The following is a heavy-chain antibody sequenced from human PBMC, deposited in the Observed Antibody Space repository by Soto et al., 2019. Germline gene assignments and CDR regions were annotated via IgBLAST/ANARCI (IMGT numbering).Heavy chain of an antibody. CDR2: IDPSDSYT. CDR3: ARLRNGGNMYV. J-gene: IGHJ6*02. D-gene: IGHD2-15*01. V-gene: IGHV5-10-1*01. CDR1: GFPFNNYA. Sequence: GGSLRLSCAGSGFPFNNYAISWVRQMPGKGLERMGRIDPSDSYTNYSPSFQGHVTISADKSISTAYLQWSSLKASDTAMYYCARLRNGGNMYVWGQGTTVTVSS.